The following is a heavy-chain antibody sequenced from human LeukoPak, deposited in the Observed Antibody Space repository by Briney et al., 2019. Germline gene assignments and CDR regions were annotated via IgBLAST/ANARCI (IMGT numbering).Heavy chain of an antibody. CDR2: IFYSGST. J-gene: IGHJ4*02. CDR1: GGSISSTDFY. Sequence: SQTLSLTCTASGGSISSTDFYWSWIRQPPGKGLEWIGYIFYSGSTYYNPSLQSRVTISVNTSKNQFSLTLSSVTAADTAVYYCARYYSGSGSYLRVVDYWGQGTLVTVSS. CDR3: ARYYSGSGSYLRVVDY. V-gene: IGHV4-30-4*01. D-gene: IGHD3-10*01.